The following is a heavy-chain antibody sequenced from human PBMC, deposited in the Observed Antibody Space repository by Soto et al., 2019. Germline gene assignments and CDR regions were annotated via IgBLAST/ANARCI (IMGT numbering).Heavy chain of an antibody. CDR1: GGSISSGGYY. D-gene: IGHD3-3*01. CDR2: IYYSGST. CDR3: DSNTAYYDFWSGISNYSYGMDF. Sequence: SETLSLTCTVSGGSISSGGYYWSWIRQHPGKGLEWIGYIYYSGSTYYNPSLKSRVTISVDTSKNQFSLKLSSVTAADTAVYYFDSNTAYYDFWSGISNYSYGMDFWGQGTTVTLSS. V-gene: IGHV4-31*03. J-gene: IGHJ6*02.